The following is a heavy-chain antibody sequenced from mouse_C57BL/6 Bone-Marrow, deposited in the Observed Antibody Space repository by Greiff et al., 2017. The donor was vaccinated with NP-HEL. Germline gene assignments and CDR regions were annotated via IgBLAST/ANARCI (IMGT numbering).Heavy chain of an antibody. D-gene: IGHD1-2*01. CDR1: GYTFTDYY. CDR2: INPYNGGT. J-gene: IGHJ3*01. V-gene: IGHV1-19*01. CDR3: ARGYYGTPFAY. Sequence: VQLQQSGPVLVKPGASVKMSCKASGYTFTDYYMNWVKQSHGKSLEWIGVINPYNGGTSYNQKFKGKATLTVDKSSSTAYMELNSLTSEDSAVYYCARGYYGTPFAYWGQGTLVTVSA.